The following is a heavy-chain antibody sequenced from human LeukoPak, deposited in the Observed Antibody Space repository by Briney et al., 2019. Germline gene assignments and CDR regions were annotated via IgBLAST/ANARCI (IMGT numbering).Heavy chain of an antibody. D-gene: IGHD6-13*01. CDR2: INAGNGNT. CDR1: GYTFTSYA. J-gene: IGHJ4*02. CDR3: AREEAAAGMLDY. Sequence: GASVKVSCKASGYTFTSYAMHWVRQAPGQRLERMGWINAGNGNTKYSQKFQGRVTITRDTSASTAYMELSSLRSEDTAVYYCAREEAAAGMLDYWGQGTLVTVSS. V-gene: IGHV1-3*01.